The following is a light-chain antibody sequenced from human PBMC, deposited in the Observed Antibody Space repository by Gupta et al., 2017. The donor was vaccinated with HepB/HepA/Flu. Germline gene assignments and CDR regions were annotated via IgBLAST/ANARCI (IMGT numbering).Light chain of an antibody. CDR1: SGHSSYA. V-gene: IGLV4-69*01. J-gene: IGLJ3*02. CDR3: QTWNTGIRV. Sequence: QPVLTQSPSAPASLGPSVKLTCTLSSGHSSYAIAWHQQQPGKGPRFLMNLNSDGSHSKGDGIPDRFSGSSSGAERYLTISSLQSEDEADYYCQTWNTGIRVFGGGTKLTVL. CDR2: LNSDGSH.